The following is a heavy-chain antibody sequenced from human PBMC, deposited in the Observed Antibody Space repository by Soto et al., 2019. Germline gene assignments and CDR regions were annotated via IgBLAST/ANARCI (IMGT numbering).Heavy chain of an antibody. CDR2: ISGSGGST. Sequence: GGSLRLSCAASGFIFSSYVMSWVRQAPGRGLEWVSGISGSGGSTYYADSVKGRFTISRDNSKNTLYLQMTSLRAEDTAVYYCAKDEVGATARPEYFQHWGQGTLVTVSS. CDR3: AKDEVGATARPEYFQH. J-gene: IGHJ1*01. CDR1: GFIFSSYV. D-gene: IGHD1-26*01. V-gene: IGHV3-23*01.